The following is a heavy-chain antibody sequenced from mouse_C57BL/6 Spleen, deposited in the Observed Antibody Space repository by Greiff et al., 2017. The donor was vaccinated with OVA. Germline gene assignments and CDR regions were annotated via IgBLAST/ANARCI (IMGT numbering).Heavy chain of an antibody. CDR1: GYTFTNYW. D-gene: IGHD2-4*01. J-gene: IGHJ4*01. CDR3: AREDYEGAMDY. Sequence: QVQLQQSGAELVRPGTSVKMSCKASGYTFTNYWIGWAKQRPGHGLEWIGDIYPGGGYTNYNEKFKGKATLTADKSSSTAYMQFSSLTSEDSAIYYCAREDYEGAMDYWGQGTSVTVSS. CDR2: IYPGGGYT. V-gene: IGHV1-63*01.